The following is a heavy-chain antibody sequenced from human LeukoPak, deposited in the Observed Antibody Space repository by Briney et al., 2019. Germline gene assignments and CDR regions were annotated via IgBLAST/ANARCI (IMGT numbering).Heavy chain of an antibody. CDR3: ARVVRDVVGHNWFDP. CDR2: IIPIFGTA. D-gene: IGHD3-10*01. V-gene: IGHV1-69*01. J-gene: IGHJ5*02. CDR1: GGTLSSYA. Sequence: SVKVSCKASGGTLSSYAISWVRQAPGQGLEWMGGIIPIFGTANYAQKFQGRVTITADESTSTAYMELSSLRSEDTAVYYCARVVRDVVGHNWFDPWGQGTLVTVSS.